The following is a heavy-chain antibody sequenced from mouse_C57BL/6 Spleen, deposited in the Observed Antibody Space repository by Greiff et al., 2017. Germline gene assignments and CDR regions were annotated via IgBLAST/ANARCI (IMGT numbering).Heavy chain of an antibody. J-gene: IGHJ1*03. D-gene: IGHD2-4*01. CDR1: GYSITSGYY. V-gene: IGHV3-6*01. CDR2: ISYDGSN. CDR3: ARDPDDYDDERYFDV. Sequence: VQLQQSGPGLVKPSQSLSLTCSVTGYSITSGYYWNWIRQFPGNKLEWMGYISYDGSNNYNPSLKNRISITRDTSKNQFFLKLNSVTTEDTATYYCARDPDDYDDERYFDVWGTGTTVTVSS.